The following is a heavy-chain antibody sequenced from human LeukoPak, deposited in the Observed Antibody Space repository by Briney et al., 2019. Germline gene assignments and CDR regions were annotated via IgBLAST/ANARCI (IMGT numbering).Heavy chain of an antibody. CDR2: IYYSGTT. D-gene: IGHD4-17*01. Sequence: SETLSLTCTVSGGSIISGGHYWSWIRHRPGKGLEWIGYIYYSGTTYYNPSLKSRVTMSLDMSKHQFSLTLSSVTAADTAVYYCARHFFEIGHYGDYVRGDYFDYWGQGTLVTVSS. CDR3: ARHFFEIGHYGDYVRGDYFDY. V-gene: IGHV4-31*03. CDR1: GGSIISGGHY. J-gene: IGHJ4*02.